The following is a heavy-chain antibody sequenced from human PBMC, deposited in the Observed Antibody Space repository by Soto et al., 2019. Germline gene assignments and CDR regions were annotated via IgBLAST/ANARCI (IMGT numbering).Heavy chain of an antibody. CDR3: ARNWEASQLLNFDY. CDR2: ISAYNGNT. D-gene: IGHD2-2*01. J-gene: IGHJ4*02. Sequence: ASVKVSCKASGYTFTSYGISLVRQAPGQGLEWMGWISAYNGNTNYAQKLQGRVTMTTDTSTSTAYMELRSLRSDDTAVYYCARNWEASQLLNFDYWGQGTLVTVSS. CDR1: GYTFTSYG. V-gene: IGHV1-18*01.